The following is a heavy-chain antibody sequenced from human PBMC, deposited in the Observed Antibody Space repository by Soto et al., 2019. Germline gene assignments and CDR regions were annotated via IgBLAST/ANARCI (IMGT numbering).Heavy chain of an antibody. V-gene: IGHV4-31*03. D-gene: IGHD2-2*02. J-gene: IGHJ5*02. CDR1: GGSISSGGYY. Sequence: SETLSLTCTVSGGSISSGGYYWSWIRQHPGKGLEWIGYIYYSGSTYYNPSLKSRVTISVDTSKNQFSLKLSSVTAADTAVYYCARDGGNIVVVPAAIPGWFDPWGQGTLVTVSS. CDR2: IYYSGST. CDR3: ARDGGNIVVVPAAIPGWFDP.